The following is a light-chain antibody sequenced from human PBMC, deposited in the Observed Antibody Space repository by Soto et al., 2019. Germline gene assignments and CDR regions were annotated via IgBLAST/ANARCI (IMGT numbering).Light chain of an antibody. V-gene: IGKV1-5*03. Sequence: DIQMTQSPSTLSASVGDRVTITCRASQSISSWLAWYQRKPVKAPKLLLYKASTLESGVPSRFSGRGSGTDFTITISSLQPDDFAGYYCEKYNRYYTFGKGNKLEIK. J-gene: IGKJ2*01. CDR2: KAS. CDR1: QSISSW. CDR3: EKYNRYYT.